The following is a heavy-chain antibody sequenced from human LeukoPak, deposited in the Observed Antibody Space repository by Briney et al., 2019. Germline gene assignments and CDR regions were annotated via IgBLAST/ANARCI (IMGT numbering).Heavy chain of an antibody. CDR2: ISYDGSNK. Sequence: GRSLRLSCAASGFTFSSYAMHWVRQAPGKGLEWVAVISYDGSNKYYADSVKGRFTISRDNSKNTLYLQMNSLRAEDTAVYYCAKDASGSPSWGQGTLVTVSS. J-gene: IGHJ4*02. CDR3: AKDASGSPS. CDR1: GFTFSSYA. V-gene: IGHV3-30-3*01. D-gene: IGHD3-22*01.